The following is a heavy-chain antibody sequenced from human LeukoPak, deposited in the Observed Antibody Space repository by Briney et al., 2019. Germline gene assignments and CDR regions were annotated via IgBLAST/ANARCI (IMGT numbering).Heavy chain of an antibody. V-gene: IGHV1-18*01. J-gene: IGHJ4*02. CDR2: IIGYSGDT. Sequence: ASVKISCKSSGYMFTSYGVSWLRQAPGQGLEWMGWIIGYSGDTKYSKTFQDRITITADAASNTAYMDLRSLRSDDTAVYYCARILITFGGLMFGTFDYWGQGSLVIVSS. D-gene: IGHD3-16*01. CDR1: GYMFTSYG. CDR3: ARILITFGGLMFGTFDY.